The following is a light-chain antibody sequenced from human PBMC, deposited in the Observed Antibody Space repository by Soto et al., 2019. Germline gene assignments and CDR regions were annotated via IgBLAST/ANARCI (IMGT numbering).Light chain of an antibody. CDR1: TSKIGSNI. J-gene: IGLJ3*02. Sequence: QSALTQPPSASGTPGQRITISCSGRTSKIGSNIVSWYHHLPGAAPNLLIYNNHQRPSGVPDRFFASKSGTSASLAISGLQPEDESHYYCAAWDDDLNGLVFGGGTKVTVL. V-gene: IGLV1-44*01. CDR2: NNH. CDR3: AAWDDDLNGLV.